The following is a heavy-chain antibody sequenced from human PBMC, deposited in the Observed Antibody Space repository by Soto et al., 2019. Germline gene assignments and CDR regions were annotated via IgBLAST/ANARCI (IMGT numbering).Heavy chain of an antibody. J-gene: IGHJ6*02. CDR3: ARVVAATPPYYYYYYGMDV. D-gene: IGHD2-15*01. CDR1: GFTFDDYA. V-gene: IGHV3-9*01. Sequence: PGRSLRLYCAASGFTFDDYAMHCVRQAPGQGLEWVSGISWNSGSIGYADSVKGRFTISRDNAKNSLYLQMNSLRAEDTALYYCARVVAATPPYYYYYYGMDVWGQGTTVTVSS. CDR2: ISWNSGSI.